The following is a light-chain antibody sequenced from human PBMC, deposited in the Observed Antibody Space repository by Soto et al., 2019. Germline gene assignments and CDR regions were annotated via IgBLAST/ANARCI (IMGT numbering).Light chain of an antibody. J-gene: IGKJ4*01. CDR3: QQRYHWPFT. CDR2: DAS. CDR1: QSIDTY. V-gene: IGKV3-11*01. Sequence: EIVLTQSPATLSSSPGERATLSCRASQSIDTYLAWYQQKPGQAPRLLIYDASDRATGIPARFSGSGSGTGFHPPISGLGPEDFALYYCQQRYHWPFTFRGGTKVDIE.